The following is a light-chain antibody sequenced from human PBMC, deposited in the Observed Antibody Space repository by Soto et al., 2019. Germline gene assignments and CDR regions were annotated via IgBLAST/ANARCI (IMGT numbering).Light chain of an antibody. V-gene: IGKV3-11*01. J-gene: IGKJ5*01. Sequence: EIVMTQSPDTLSVSPGERATLTCRAGQGVTTNFAWYQQKSGQSPRLLIYDVSIRATGIPARFSGSGSGTDFTLTISSLEPEDFAVYYCQQRSNWPPTFGQGTRLEIK. CDR3: QQRSNWPPT. CDR2: DVS. CDR1: QGVTTN.